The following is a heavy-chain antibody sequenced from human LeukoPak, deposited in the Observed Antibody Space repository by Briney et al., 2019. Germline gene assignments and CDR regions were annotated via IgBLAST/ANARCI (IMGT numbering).Heavy chain of an antibody. CDR1: GYTFTSYG. Sequence: ASVKVSCKASGYTFTSYGISWVRQAPGQGLEWTGWISAYNGNTNYAQKLQGRVTMTTDTSTSTAYMELRSLRSDDTAVYYCARVYCSSTSCYADNDYWGQGTLVTVSS. V-gene: IGHV1-18*04. CDR3: ARVYCSSTSCYADNDY. D-gene: IGHD2-2*01. J-gene: IGHJ4*02. CDR2: ISAYNGNT.